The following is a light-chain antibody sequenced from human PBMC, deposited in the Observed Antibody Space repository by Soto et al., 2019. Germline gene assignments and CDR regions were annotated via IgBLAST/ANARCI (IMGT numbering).Light chain of an antibody. CDR1: QSVGPN. V-gene: IGKV3-15*01. Sequence: EIVLTQSPSTLSVSPGDSATLSCRASQSVGPNLVWYQQRFGQSPRLLIYHVSTRATGVPARFSGCGSETEFTLTISSLQPEDFAIYYCHQYNNWPSWTFGQGTKVDIK. CDR3: HQYNNWPSWT. J-gene: IGKJ1*01. CDR2: HVS.